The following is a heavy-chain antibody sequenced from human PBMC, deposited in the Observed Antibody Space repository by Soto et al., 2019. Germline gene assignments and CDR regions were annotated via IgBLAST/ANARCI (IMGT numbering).Heavy chain of an antibody. CDR1: GYTFTNYG. D-gene: IGHD1-26*01. CDR3: ARDRGSYALDY. J-gene: IGHJ4*02. V-gene: IGHV1-18*01. Sequence: QVQLVQSGAEVKKPGASVKVSCKASGYTFTNYGISWVRQAPGQGLEWMGWISANNGNTNYAQKLQGRVTMTTVTSTRKAYMELRSLRSYYTSVYYCARDRGSYALDYWGQGTLVTVSS. CDR2: ISANNGNT.